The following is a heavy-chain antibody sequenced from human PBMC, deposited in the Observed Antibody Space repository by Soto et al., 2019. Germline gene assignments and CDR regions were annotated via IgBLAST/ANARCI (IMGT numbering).Heavy chain of an antibody. D-gene: IGHD5-12*01. J-gene: IGHJ6*02. CDR3: ARDGLSGYSGYDFGGMDV. CDR1: GGSISSGGYS. Sequence: QLQLQESGSGLVKPSQTLSLTCAVSGGSISSGGYSWSWIRQPPGKGLEWIGYIYHSGSTYYNPSLKSRVTISVDRSKNQFSLKLSSVTAADTAVYYCARDGLSGYSGYDFGGMDVWGQGTTVTVSS. CDR2: IYHSGST. V-gene: IGHV4-30-2*01.